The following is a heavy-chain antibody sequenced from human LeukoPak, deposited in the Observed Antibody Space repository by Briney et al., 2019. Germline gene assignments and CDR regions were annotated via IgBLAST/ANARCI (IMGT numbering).Heavy chain of an antibody. CDR1: GGTFSSYA. V-gene: IGHV1-69*13. D-gene: IGHD3-22*01. CDR3: AGYGYYYDSSGYYYGETSYYFDY. J-gene: IGHJ4*02. CDR2: IIPIFGTA. Sequence: ASVKVSCKASGGTFSSYAISWVRQAPGQGLEWMGGIIPIFGTANYAQKFQGRVTITADESTSTVYMELSSLRSEDTAVYYCAGYGYYYDSSGYYYGETSYYFDYWGQGTLVTVSS.